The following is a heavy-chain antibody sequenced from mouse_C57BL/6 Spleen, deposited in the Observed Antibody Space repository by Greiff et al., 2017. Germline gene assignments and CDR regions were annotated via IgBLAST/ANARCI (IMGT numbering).Heavy chain of an antibody. J-gene: IGHJ3*01. CDR1: GFNIKDDY. D-gene: IGHD1-1*01. CDR3: IPITTVVATPFAY. V-gene: IGHV14-4*01. CDR2: IDPENGDT. Sequence: EVKLQESGAELVRPGASVKLSCTASGFNIKDDYMHWVKQRPEQGLEWIGWIDPENGDTEYASKFQGKDTITAEQSTNTAYLQLSSLTSKDTAVYYCIPITTVVATPFAYWGQGTLVTVSA.